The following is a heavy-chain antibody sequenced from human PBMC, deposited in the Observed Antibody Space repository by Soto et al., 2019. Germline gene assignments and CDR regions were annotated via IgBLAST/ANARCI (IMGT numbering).Heavy chain of an antibody. Sequence: GGSLRLSCAASGFTFSSYAMSWVRQAPGKGLEWVSAISGSGGSTYYADSGKGRFTISRENSKNTLYLQMNSLRAEDTAVYYCAKGGTVSSSSPRHYYYYYGMDVWGQGTTVTVSS. CDR2: ISGSGGST. CDR3: AKGGTVSSSSPRHYYYYYGMDV. V-gene: IGHV3-23*01. J-gene: IGHJ6*02. D-gene: IGHD6-6*01. CDR1: GFTFSSYA.